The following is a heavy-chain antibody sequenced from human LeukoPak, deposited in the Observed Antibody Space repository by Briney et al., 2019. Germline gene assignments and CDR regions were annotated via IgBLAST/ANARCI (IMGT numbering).Heavy chain of an antibody. D-gene: IGHD1-26*01. V-gene: IGHV1-2*02. CDR3: ARGLVGATTMAFDI. Sequence: ASVKVSCKASGYTFTGYYMHWVRQAPGQGLEWMGWINPNSGGTNYAQKFQGRVTMTRDTSISTAYMELSRLRSDDTAVYYCARGLVGATTMAFDIWGQGTMVTVPS. J-gene: IGHJ3*02. CDR1: GYTFTGYY. CDR2: INPNSGGT.